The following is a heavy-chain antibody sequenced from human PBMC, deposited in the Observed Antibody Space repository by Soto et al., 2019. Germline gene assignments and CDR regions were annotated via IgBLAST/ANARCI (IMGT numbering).Heavy chain of an antibody. Sequence: SVKGSCKASGGTFSSYAISWGRQAPGQGLEWMGGIIPIFGTANYAQKFQGRVTITADESTSTAYMELSSLRSEDTAVYYCARVGGITPGDYWGQGTLVTVSS. J-gene: IGHJ4*02. CDR3: ARVGGITPGDY. D-gene: IGHD3-10*01. CDR1: GGTFSSYA. CDR2: IIPIFGTA. V-gene: IGHV1-69*01.